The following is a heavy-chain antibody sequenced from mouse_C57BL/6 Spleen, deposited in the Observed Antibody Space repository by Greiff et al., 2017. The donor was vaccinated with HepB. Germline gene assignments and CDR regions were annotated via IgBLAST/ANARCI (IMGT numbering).Heavy chain of an antibody. CDR2: IYPGDGDT. V-gene: IGHV1-82*01. D-gene: IGHD2-1*01. CDR3: APIYYGNYGFAY. CDR1: GYAFSSSW. J-gene: IGHJ3*01. Sequence: VQLKESGPELVKPGASVKISCKASGYAFSSSWMNWVKQRPGKGLEWIGRIYPGDGDTNYNGKFKGKATLTADKSSSTAYMQLSSLTSEDSAVYFCAPIYYGNYGFAYWGQGTLVTVSA.